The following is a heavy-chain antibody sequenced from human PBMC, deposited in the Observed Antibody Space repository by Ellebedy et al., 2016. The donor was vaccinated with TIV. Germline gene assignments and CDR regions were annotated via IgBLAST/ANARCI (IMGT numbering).Heavy chain of an antibody. V-gene: IGHV3-30*04. J-gene: IGHJ3*02. CDR3: ATDGGASRLVGGAFDM. D-gene: IGHD6-6*01. CDR1: GFTFSSYA. CDR2: ISYYGNVK. Sequence: GESLKISCATSGFTFSSYAMHWVRQAPGKGLEWVAVISYYGNVKYYAESVKGRFTISRHNSKDTLYLQMNSLRVEDTAVYYCATDGGASRLVGGAFDMWGQGTMVTVSS.